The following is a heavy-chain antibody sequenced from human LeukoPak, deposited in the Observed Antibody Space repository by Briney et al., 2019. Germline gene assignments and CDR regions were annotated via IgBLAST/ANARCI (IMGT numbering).Heavy chain of an antibody. D-gene: IGHD6-13*01. CDR3: AREDGYSSSWYSVY. Sequence: GGSLRLSCAASGFTFSDYYMSWVRQAPGKGLEWVSDISGTSIYTYYADSVKGRFTISRDNAKNSPYLQMNSLRAEDTAVYYCAREDGYSSSWYSVYWGQGGLVTVSS. J-gene: IGHJ4*02. CDR1: GFTFSDYY. CDR2: ISGTSIYT. V-gene: IGHV3-11*05.